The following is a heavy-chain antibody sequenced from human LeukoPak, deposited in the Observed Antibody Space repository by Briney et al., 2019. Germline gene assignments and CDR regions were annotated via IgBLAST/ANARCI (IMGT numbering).Heavy chain of an antibody. V-gene: IGHV4-59*08. CDR2: SYYTGRT. J-gene: IGHJ4*02. CDR1: GASISGYY. D-gene: IGHD2-2*01. CDR3: ARHSRAYSSTSGTFEY. Sequence: SETLSLTCTVSGASISGYYWSWIRQPPGKGLEWFGYSYYTGRTKYNPSLESRVTISIDTSKNHLYLKLSSVTAADTAMYYCARHSRAYSSTSGTFEYWGQGTLVTVSS.